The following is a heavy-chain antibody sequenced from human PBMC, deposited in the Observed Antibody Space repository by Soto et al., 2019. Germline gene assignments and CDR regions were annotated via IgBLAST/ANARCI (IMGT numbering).Heavy chain of an antibody. CDR3: VRDVESPGISGSWGAFDI. CDR1: GGSIRNYF. D-gene: IGHD1-20*01. J-gene: IGHJ3*02. Sequence: QVQLQESGPGLVKPSETLSLICTVSGGSIRNYFWTWIRQPAGKGLEWIGRIYSSGNTVYNASLKSRVTMSIDMSKNQFSPKLSSMTAADTAVYYCVRDVESPGISGSWGAFDIWGQGTVVTVSS. V-gene: IGHV4-4*07. CDR2: IYSSGNT.